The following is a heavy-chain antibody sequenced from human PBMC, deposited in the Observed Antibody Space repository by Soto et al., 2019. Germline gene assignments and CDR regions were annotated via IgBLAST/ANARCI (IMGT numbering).Heavy chain of an antibody. V-gene: IGHV2-5*02. Sequence: GPTLVKPTQTLTLACPFSGFSLSTSGVGVGWDRQPPGKALEWLALIYWDDDKRYSPSLKSRLTITKDTSKNQVVLTMTNMDPVDTATYYCAHRNHHNSQHNWFDPWGQGTLVTVSS. J-gene: IGHJ5*02. D-gene: IGHD1-20*01. CDR1: GFSLSTSGVG. CDR3: AHRNHHNSQHNWFDP. CDR2: IYWDDDK.